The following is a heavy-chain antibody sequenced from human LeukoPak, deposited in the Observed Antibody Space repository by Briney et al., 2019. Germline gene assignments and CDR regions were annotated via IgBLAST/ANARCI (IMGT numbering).Heavy chain of an antibody. J-gene: IGHJ6*03. CDR2: ISSSSSYI. Sequence: GGSLRLSCAASGFTFSSYSMNWVRQAPGKGLEWVSSISSSSSYIYYADSVKGRFTISRDNAKNSLYLQMNSLRAEDTAVYYCARAETVEEYYYYYMDVWGKGTTVTVSS. V-gene: IGHV3-21*01. D-gene: IGHD4-23*01. CDR1: GFTFSSYS. CDR3: ARAETVEEYYYYYMDV.